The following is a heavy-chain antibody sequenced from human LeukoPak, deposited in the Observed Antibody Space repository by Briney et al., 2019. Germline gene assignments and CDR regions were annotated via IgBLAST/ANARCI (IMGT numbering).Heavy chain of an antibody. V-gene: IGHV3-7*03. CDR2: IKQDGSEK. J-gene: IGHJ5*02. D-gene: IGHD3-22*01. CDR3: ARDIYYDSWEGFDP. CDR1: GFTFSSYR. Sequence: GGSLRLSCAASGFTFSSYRLSWVRQAPGKGLEWVANIKQDGSEKYYVDSVKGRFTISRDNAKNTLYLQMNSLRAEDTAVYYCARDIYYDSWEGFDPWGQGTLVTVSS.